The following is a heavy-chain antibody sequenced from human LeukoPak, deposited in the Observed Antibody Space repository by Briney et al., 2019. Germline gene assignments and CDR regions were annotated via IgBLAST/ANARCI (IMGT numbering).Heavy chain of an antibody. CDR2: ITNDGSST. D-gene: IGHD1-26*01. J-gene: IGHJ4*02. Sequence: LPGGSLRLSCAASGLTFSSHWMHWVRQAPGKGLVWVSRITNDGSSTTYADSVKGRFTISRDNSKNTLYLQMNSLRAEDTAVYYCARDSEVGATSFDYWGQGTLVTVSS. CDR1: GLTFSSHW. V-gene: IGHV3-74*01. CDR3: ARDSEVGATSFDY.